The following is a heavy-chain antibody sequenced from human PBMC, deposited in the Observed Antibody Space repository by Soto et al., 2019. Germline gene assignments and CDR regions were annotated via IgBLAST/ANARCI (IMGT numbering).Heavy chain of an antibody. CDR1: GYIFTSYW. CDR3: ARFSGSSGSSWFDP. D-gene: IGHD3-22*01. CDR2: IYPGDSDT. Sequence: GESLKISCKGSGYIFTSYWICWFLQMPGKVLEWMGIIYPGDSDTRYSPSFQGQVTISADKSISTAYLQWSSLKASDTAMYYCARFSGSSGSSWFDPWGQGTLVTVSS. J-gene: IGHJ5*02. V-gene: IGHV5-51*01.